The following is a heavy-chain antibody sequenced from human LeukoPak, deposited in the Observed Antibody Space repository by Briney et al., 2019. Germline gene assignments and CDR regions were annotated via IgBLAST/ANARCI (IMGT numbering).Heavy chain of an antibody. CDR2: ISGSGSGGST. CDR3: ARDYGDYSAAFDI. Sequence: GGSLRLSCAASGFTFSTYAMSWVRQAPGKGLEWVSAISGSGSGGSTYYADSVKGRFTISRDNSKNTLFLQMNSLRAEDTAVYYCARDYGDYSAAFDIWGQGTMVTVSS. CDR1: GFTFSTYA. V-gene: IGHV3-23*01. J-gene: IGHJ3*02. D-gene: IGHD4-17*01.